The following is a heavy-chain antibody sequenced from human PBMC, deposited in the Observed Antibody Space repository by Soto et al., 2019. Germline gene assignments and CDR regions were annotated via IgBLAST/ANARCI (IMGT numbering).Heavy chain of an antibody. CDR2: IKPDGGET. J-gene: IGHJ5*02. V-gene: IGHV3-7*05. CDR3: ARGPS. Sequence: GGSLRLSCAGSGFTFSRHWMSWVRQAPGKGPEWVANIKPDGGETYYVDSLKGRFTISRDNAKNSLYLQMNSLRVEDTAVYYRARGPSWGQGTLVTVSS. CDR1: GFTFSRHW.